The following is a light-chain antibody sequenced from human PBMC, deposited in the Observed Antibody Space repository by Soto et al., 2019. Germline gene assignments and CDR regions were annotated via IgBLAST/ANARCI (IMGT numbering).Light chain of an antibody. Sequence: DIQLTQSPSFLSASVRDRVTITCRASQVLSSYLAWYQQKPGKAPKLLIYGVSTLQSGVPSRFSGSGSGTEFTLTISSLQPEDFATYYCQQLNTYPLTFGGGTRVEIK. CDR1: QVLSSY. J-gene: IGKJ4*01. CDR2: GVS. CDR3: QQLNTYPLT. V-gene: IGKV1-9*01.